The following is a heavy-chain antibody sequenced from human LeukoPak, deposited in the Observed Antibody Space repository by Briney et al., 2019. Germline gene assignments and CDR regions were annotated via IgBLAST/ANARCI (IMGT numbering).Heavy chain of an antibody. V-gene: IGHV3-64*04. CDR1: GFTFSSYA. D-gene: IGHD6-19*01. CDR3: AKDISAVAGSFDY. J-gene: IGHJ4*02. Sequence: GGSLRLSCSASGFTFSSYAMHWVRQAPGKGLEYVSAISSNGGSTYYADSVKGRFTISRDNAKNSLYLQMNSLRAEDTALYYCAKDISAVAGSFDYWGQGTLVTVSS. CDR2: ISSNGGST.